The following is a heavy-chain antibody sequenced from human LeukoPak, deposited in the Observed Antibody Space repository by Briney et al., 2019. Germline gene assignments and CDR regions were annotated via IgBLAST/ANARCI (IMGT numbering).Heavy chain of an antibody. D-gene: IGHD1-26*01. CDR2: ISAYNGNT. CDR3: ARDRSYGDYYYGMDV. V-gene: IGHV1-18*01. Sequence: ASVKVSCKASGYTFTSYGISWVRQAPGQGLEWMGWISAYNGNTNYAQKLQGRVTMTTDTSTSTAYMELRSLRSDDTAVYYCARDRSYGDYYYGMDVWGQGTTVTVSS. J-gene: IGHJ6*02. CDR1: GYTFTSYG.